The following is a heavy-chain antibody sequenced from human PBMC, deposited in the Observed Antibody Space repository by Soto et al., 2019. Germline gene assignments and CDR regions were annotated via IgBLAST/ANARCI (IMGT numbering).Heavy chain of an antibody. J-gene: IGHJ5*02. Sequence: QVQLVESGGGVVQPGRSLRLSCAASGFTFSSYGMHWVRQAPGKGLEWVAVISYDGSNKYYAASVKGRFPISRDNSKNTLYLQMNSLRAEDTAVYYGAKGNLELPNGGWFDPWGQGTLVTVYS. CDR3: AKGNLELPNGGWFDP. CDR1: GFTFSSYG. CDR2: ISYDGSNK. D-gene: IGHD1-7*01. V-gene: IGHV3-30*18.